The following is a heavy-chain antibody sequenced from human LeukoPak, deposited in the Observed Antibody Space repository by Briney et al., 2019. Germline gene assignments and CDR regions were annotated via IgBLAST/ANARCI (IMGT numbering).Heavy chain of an antibody. CDR3: ARDSLWDGYNTPDAFDI. D-gene: IGHD5-24*01. J-gene: IGHJ3*02. CDR2: MNPNSGNT. CDR1: GYTFTSYD. V-gene: IGHV1-8*01. Sequence: PMASVKVSCKASGYTFTSYDINWVRQATGQGLEWMGWMNPNSGNTGYAQKFQGRVTMTRNTSISTAYMELSSLRSEDTAVYYCARDSLWDGYNTPDAFDIWGQGTMVTVSS.